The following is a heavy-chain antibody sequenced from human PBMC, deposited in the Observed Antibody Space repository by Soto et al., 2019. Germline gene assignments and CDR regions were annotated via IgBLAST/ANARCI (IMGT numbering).Heavy chain of an antibody. V-gene: IGHV3-23*01. CDR3: EDDLSRNGLRYFDWLLPFEY. J-gene: IGHJ4*02. Sequence: LRPSCAASGFTFSSYAMSWVRQAPGKALEWVSAISGSGGSTYYADSVKVRFTISRDNSKNTEDLQMNSLRAEDTAVYYCEDDLSRNGLRYFDWLLPFEYWRQGTLVTVSS. D-gene: IGHD3-9*01. CDR2: ISGSGGST. CDR1: GFTFSSYA.